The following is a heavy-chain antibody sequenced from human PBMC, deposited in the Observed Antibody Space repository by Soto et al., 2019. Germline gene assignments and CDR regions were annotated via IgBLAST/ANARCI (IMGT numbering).Heavy chain of an antibody. CDR3: AKETVGTADYFDS. V-gene: IGHV3-9*01. CDR1: GFNLGNYA. Sequence: EVQLVESGGGLVQPGRSLRLSCEASGFNLGNYAMHWVRQAPGKGLEWVAGINWNSDRVGYAGSVKGRFTISRDNAKSSVYLQMNGLTTEETARYYSAKETVGTADYFDSWGQGILVTVSS. J-gene: IGHJ4*02. CDR2: INWNSDRV.